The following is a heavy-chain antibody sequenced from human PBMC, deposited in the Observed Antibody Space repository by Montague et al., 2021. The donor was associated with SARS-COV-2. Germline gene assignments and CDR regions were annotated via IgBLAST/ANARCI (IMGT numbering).Heavy chain of an antibody. CDR1: GDSVSSIIAT. D-gene: IGHD2-2*01. Sequence: CAISGDSVSSIIATCNWIRQSPSRGLEWLGRTYYMSKRYNDYAESVKSRITIDPDTSKHQFSLHLNSVTPEDTAVYYCARIPVGSKYYFDFWGQGTLVTVSS. CDR3: ARIPVGSKYYFDF. V-gene: IGHV6-1*01. CDR2: TYYMSKRYN. J-gene: IGHJ4*02.